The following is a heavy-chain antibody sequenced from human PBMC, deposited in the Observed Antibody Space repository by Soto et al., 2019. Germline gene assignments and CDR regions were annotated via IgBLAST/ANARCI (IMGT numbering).Heavy chain of an antibody. J-gene: IGHJ4*02. CDR1: GFTFSSYG. V-gene: IGHV3-23*01. CDR2: ISGGGDTT. Sequence: GGSLRLSCAASGFTFSSYGISWILLSPGKGLEWVSVISGGGDTTYYTPSVKGRFTISRDDFRNTLYLQMNSLRTEDTAIYYCAKLRDFVVLPAGILDYWGPGTLVTVSS. CDR3: AKLRDFVVLPAGILDY. D-gene: IGHD2-8*01.